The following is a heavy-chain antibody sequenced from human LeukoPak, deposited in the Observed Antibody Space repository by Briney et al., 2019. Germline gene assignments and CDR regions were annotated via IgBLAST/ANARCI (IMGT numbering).Heavy chain of an antibody. J-gene: IGHJ4*02. CDR1: GFTFSRHW. CDR3: VRGTLFHGDVFDL. V-gene: IGHV3-7*05. Sequence: GGSLRLSCGASGFTFSRHWMSWVRQAPGKRLEWVANMKEDGSDEYYVDSVKGRFTISRDNAKNSLYLQMNSLRAEDTAVYYCVRGTLFHGDVFDLWGQGTLVTVSS. D-gene: IGHD2-21*02. CDR2: MKEDGSDE.